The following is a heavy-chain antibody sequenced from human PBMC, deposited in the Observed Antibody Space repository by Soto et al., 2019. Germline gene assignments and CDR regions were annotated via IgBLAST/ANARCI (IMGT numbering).Heavy chain of an antibody. V-gene: IGHV3-7*01. Sequence: EVQLVESGGGLVQTGGSLRLSCAASGLIFSNFWMSWVREAPGRGLEWVANINQDGSETYSVEGRFTISRDNAKNSLYLQMNSLRVEDTVVDHCARGHHGLEVWGQGTTVTVSS. CDR2: INQDGSET. CDR1: GLIFSNFW. J-gene: IGHJ6*02. CDR3: ARGHHGLEV.